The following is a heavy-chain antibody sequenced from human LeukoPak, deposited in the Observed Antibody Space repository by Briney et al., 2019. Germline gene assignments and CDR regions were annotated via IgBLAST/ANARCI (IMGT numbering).Heavy chain of an antibody. CDR2: IYYSGST. J-gene: IGHJ4*02. Sequence: SETLSLTCTVSGGSISSYYWSWIRQPPGRGLGWIGYIYYSGSTNYNPSLKSRVNISVDTSKNQFSLKLSSVTAADTAVYYCARDSEDYVWGSYRSTQGFDYWGQGTLVTVSS. CDR3: ARDSEDYVWGSYRSTQGFDY. V-gene: IGHV4-59*01. CDR1: GGSISSYY. D-gene: IGHD3-16*02.